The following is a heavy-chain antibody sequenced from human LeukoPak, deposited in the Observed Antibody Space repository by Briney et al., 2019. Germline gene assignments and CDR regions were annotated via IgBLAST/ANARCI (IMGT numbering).Heavy chain of an antibody. D-gene: IGHD4-23*01. Sequence: GGSLRLSCAASGFTFRSYAMNWVRQAPGKGLEWVSGISGSGDNTDYADSVKGRFTISRDNSKNTLYLQMNSLRAEDTAVYYCARRAGGYSHPYDYWGQGILVTVSS. CDR2: ISGSGDNT. V-gene: IGHV3-23*01. CDR1: GFTFRSYA. J-gene: IGHJ4*02. CDR3: ARRAGGYSHPYDY.